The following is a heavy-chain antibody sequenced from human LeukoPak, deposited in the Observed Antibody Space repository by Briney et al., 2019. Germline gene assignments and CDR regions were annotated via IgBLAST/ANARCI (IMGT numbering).Heavy chain of an antibody. V-gene: IGHV1-69*05. J-gene: IGHJ6*03. CDR1: GGTFSSYT. CDR3: AKELGLVRHYYYYYMDV. D-gene: IGHD3/OR15-3a*01. CDR2: IIPIFGTA. Sequence: SVKVSCKASGGTFSSYTISWVRQAPGQGLEWMGRIIPIFGTANYAQKFQGRVTITTDESTSTAYMELSSLRSEDTAVYYCAKELGLVRHYYYYYMDVWGKGTTVTVSS.